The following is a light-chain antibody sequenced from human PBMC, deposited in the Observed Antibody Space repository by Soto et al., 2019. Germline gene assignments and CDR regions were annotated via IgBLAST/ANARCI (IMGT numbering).Light chain of an antibody. Sequence: QAVVTQEPSLTVSPGGTVTLTCGSSTGPVTSGHYPYWFQQKPGQAPRTLIYDATNKHSWIPAHFSGSLLGGKAALTLSGMQPDNEAHSYCMLSYSGAWVFGGGTKVTVL. J-gene: IGLJ3*02. CDR3: MLSYSGAWV. CDR2: DAT. CDR1: TGPVTSGHY. V-gene: IGLV7-46*01.